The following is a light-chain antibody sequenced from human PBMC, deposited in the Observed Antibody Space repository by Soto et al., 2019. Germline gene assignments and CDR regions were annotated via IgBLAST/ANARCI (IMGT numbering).Light chain of an antibody. CDR3: CSYTSGSTSVV. V-gene: IGLV2-14*03. J-gene: IGLJ2*01. Sequence: QSALSQPASVSGSPGQSVTISCTATGDDVGAYNYVSWYQQHPGRAPKLIIFDVFNRPSGVSNRFSGSRSGKTASLTISGLQPDDEAHYYCCSYTSGSTSVVFGGRTKLTVV. CDR1: GDDVGAYNY. CDR2: DVF.